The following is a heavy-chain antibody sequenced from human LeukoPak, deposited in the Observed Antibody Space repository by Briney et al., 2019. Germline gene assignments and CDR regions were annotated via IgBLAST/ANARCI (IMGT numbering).Heavy chain of an antibody. Sequence: GGTLRLSCTASGFTFSSYAMYWVRQAPGKGLEWVSGIFGSGGSAHYADSVKGRFTISRDNSQNTVYLQMNSLRAEDTAVYYCGKTTTGYSSGRNPAWPVDYWGQGTLVTVSS. V-gene: IGHV3-23*01. D-gene: IGHD6-19*01. J-gene: IGHJ4*02. CDR2: IFGSGGSA. CDR1: GFTFSSYA. CDR3: GKTTTGYSSGRNPAWPVDY.